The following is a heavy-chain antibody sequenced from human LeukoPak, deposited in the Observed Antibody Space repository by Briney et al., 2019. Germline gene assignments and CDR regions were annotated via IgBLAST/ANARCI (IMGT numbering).Heavy chain of an antibody. Sequence: GGSLRLSCAASGFTFSSYGMAWVRQAPGKGLEWVSSMSGSSGHIYYADSLEGRFTISRDNAKNSLYLQMNSLRAEDTAVYYCARDDQWLELWGQGTLVTVSS. CDR1: GFTFSSYG. CDR3: ARDDQWLEL. D-gene: IGHD6-19*01. CDR2: MSGSSGHI. V-gene: IGHV3-21*01. J-gene: IGHJ4*02.